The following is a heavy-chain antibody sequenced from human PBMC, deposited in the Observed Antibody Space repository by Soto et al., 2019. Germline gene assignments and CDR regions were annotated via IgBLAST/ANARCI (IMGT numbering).Heavy chain of an antibody. CDR3: ARDLVVGATPGGGPP. J-gene: IGHJ5*02. D-gene: IGHD1-26*01. V-gene: IGHV3-30-3*01. CDR1: GFTFSSYA. Sequence: GGSLRLSCAASGFTFSSYAMHWVRQAPGKGLEWVAVISYDGSNKYYADSVKGRFTISRDNSKNTLYLQMNSLRAEDTAVYYCARDLVVGATPGGGPPWGQGTLVTVSS. CDR2: ISYDGSNK.